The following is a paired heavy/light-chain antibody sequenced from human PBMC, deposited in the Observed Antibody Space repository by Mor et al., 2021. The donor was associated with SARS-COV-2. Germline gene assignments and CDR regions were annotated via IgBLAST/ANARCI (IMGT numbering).Light chain of an antibody. CDR1: SSNIGAGYD. J-gene: IGLJ2*01. CDR2: ANN. V-gene: IGLV1-40*01. CDR3: QSYDSSLSGYVI. Sequence: QSVLTQPPSMSGAPGQRVTISCTGSSSNIGAGYDVHWYQQLPGTAPKLLMYANNNRPSGVPDRFSGSKSGTSASLAITGLQAEDEADYYCQSYDSSLSGYVIFGGGTKLTVL.
Heavy chain of an antibody. D-gene: IGHD2-15*01. CDR1: GDSIGSGDYY. CDR2: IYYSGST. Sequence: QVQLQESGPGLVKPSQTLSLTCTVSGDSIGSGDYYWSWIRQHPGKGLEWIGYIYYSGSTYYNPSLKSRVTISVDTTKNQFSLRLSSVTAADTAMYYCARQVYCSGGSCRRSRWFDPWGQGTLVTVSS. CDR3: ARQVYCSGGSCRRSRWFDP. J-gene: IGHJ5*02. V-gene: IGHV4-31*03.